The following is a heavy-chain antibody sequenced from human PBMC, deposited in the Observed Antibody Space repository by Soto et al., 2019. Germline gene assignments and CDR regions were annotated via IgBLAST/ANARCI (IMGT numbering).Heavy chain of an antibody. V-gene: IGHV4-39*01. J-gene: IGHJ4*02. CDR1: GDSLNSVKFN. CDR2: IYYRGNP. CDR3: ARLEGLATISYYFDF. D-gene: IGHD3-9*01. Sequence: QLQLQESGPGLVKPSETLSLTCSVSGDSLNSVKFNWGWFPRPPGKAREWIGSIYYRGNPNYNPSLQTRVTISLDKSKSQFSLKLNSVTAADSAMYFCARLEGLATISYYFDFWGQGALVTVSS.